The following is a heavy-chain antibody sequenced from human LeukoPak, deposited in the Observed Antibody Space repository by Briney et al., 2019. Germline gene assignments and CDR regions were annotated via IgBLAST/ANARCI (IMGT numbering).Heavy chain of an antibody. V-gene: IGHV3-30*02. CDR1: GFTFSSYA. D-gene: IGHD3-10*01. CDR2: IRYDGSNK. J-gene: IGHJ4*02. Sequence: GGSLRLSCAASGFTFSSYAMHWVRQAPGKGLEWVAFIRYDGSNKYYADSVKGRFTISRDNSKNTLYLQMNSLRAEDTAVYYCAKDLRGVKLVGHDYWGQGTLVTVSS. CDR3: AKDLRGVKLVGHDY.